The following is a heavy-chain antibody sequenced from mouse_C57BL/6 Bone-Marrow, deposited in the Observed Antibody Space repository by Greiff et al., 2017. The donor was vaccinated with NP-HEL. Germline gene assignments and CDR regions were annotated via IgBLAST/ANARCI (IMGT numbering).Heavy chain of an antibody. CDR2: IWRGGST. V-gene: IGHV2-5*01. D-gene: IGHD2-5*01. CDR1: GFSLTSYG. Sequence: QVQLKESGPGLVQPSQSLSITCTVSGFSLTSYGVHWVRQSPGKGLEWLGVIWRGGSTDYNAAFMSRLSINKDTPQSSVFCKMNSLRADDTAIYYCAKGDSNYERCFDYWGQGTTLTVSS. J-gene: IGHJ2*01. CDR3: AKGDSNYERCFDY.